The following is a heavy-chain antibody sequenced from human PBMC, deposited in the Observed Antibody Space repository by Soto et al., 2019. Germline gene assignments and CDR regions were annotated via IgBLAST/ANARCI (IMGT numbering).Heavy chain of an antibody. CDR3: ARGYWSIDF. Sequence: QVQLVQSGAEVKKPGASVKVSCKASGYTFTSSDINLVRQATGQGLEWMGWMNPNSGNTGYAQKLQGGVTITSNTSISTDYMQMSSLRSEDTAVYYCARGYWSIDFWGQGTLVTVSS. D-gene: IGHD1-1*01. CDR2: MNPNSGNT. V-gene: IGHV1-8*01. J-gene: IGHJ4*02. CDR1: GYTFTSSD.